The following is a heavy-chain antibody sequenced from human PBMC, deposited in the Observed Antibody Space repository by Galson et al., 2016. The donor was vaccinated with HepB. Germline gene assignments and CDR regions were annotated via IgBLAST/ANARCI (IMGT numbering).Heavy chain of an antibody. CDR3: AKWGRGWYHFDI. Sequence: SLRLSCAASGFTFSYYWMSWVRQAPGKGLEWVANVNQDGGEKYYVDSVKGRFTISRDNAKNSLYLHLNSLRVEDTAVYYCAKWGRGWYHFDIWGQGTLVSVS. CDR2: VNQDGGEK. J-gene: IGHJ4*02. V-gene: IGHV3-7*01. D-gene: IGHD6-19*01. CDR1: GFTFSYYW.